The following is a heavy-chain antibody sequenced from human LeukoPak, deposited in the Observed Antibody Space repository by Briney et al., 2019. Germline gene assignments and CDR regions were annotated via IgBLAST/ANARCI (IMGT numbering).Heavy chain of an antibody. CDR3: ARHGRRHTDY. CDR1: GGSISSYY. CDR2: IYYSGST. D-gene: IGHD3-16*02. V-gene: IGHV4-59*08. J-gene: IGHJ4*02. Sequence: PSVTLSLTCTVSGGSISSYYWSWIRQPPGKGLEWIGYIYYSGSTNYNPSLKSRVTISVDTSKNQFSLKLSSVTAAHTAVYYCARHGRRHTDYWGQGTLVTVSS.